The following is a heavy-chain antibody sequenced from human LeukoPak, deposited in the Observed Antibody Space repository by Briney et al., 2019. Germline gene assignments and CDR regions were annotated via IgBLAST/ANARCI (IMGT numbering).Heavy chain of an antibody. CDR3: TRDPLVNGDYWDTEGDYYYYGMDV. D-gene: IGHD4-17*01. Sequence: GGSLRLSCTASGFTFGDYAMSWVRQAPGKGLEWVGFIRSKAYGGTTEYAASVKGRFTISRDDSKSIAYLQMNSLKTEDTAVYYCTRDPLVNGDYWDTEGDYYYYGMDVWGQGTTVTVSS. J-gene: IGHJ6*02. CDR2: IRSKAYGGTT. CDR1: GFTFGDYA. V-gene: IGHV3-49*04.